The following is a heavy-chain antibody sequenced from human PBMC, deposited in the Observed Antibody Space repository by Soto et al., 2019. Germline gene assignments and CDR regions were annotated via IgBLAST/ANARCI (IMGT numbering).Heavy chain of an antibody. D-gene: IGHD5-18*01. CDR2: ISYDGSNK. Sequence: QVQLVESGGGVVQPGRSLRLSCAASGFTFSTYDMHWVRQAPGKGLEWVAVISYDGSNKYYADSVKGRFNISRDNSKNTLYLQMNSLRAEDTAVYYCAKETYSYGSRYFDYWGQGTLVTVSS. J-gene: IGHJ4*02. CDR1: GFTFSTYD. V-gene: IGHV3-30*18. CDR3: AKETYSYGSRYFDY.